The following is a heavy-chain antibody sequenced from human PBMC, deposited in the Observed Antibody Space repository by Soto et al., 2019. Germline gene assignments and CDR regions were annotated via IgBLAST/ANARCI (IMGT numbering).Heavy chain of an antibody. J-gene: IGHJ5*02. CDR2: ISAYNGNT. CDR1: CYTFTSYG. V-gene: IGHV1-18*04. D-gene: IGHD3-3*01. Sequence: ASVKVSCKASCYTFTSYGISWVRQAPGQGLEWMGWISAYNGNTNYAQKFQGRVTMTRDTSTSTVYMELSSLRSEDTAVYYCARAMQGTIFGVVPKAPNWFDPWGQGTLVTVSS. CDR3: ARAMQGTIFGVVPKAPNWFDP.